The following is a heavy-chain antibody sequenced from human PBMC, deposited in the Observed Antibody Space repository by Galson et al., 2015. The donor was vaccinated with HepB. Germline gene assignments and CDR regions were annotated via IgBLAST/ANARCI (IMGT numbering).Heavy chain of an antibody. CDR1: GFTFSSYA. CDR2: ISYDGSNK. V-gene: IGHV3-30*04. J-gene: IGHJ4*02. CDR3: ASPVVIGDY. Sequence: SLRLSCAASGFTFSSYAMHWVRQAPGKGLEWVAVISYDGSNKYYAGSVKGRFTISRDSSKNTLYLQMNSLRAEDTAVYYCASPVVIGDYWGQGTLVTVSS. D-gene: IGHD3-22*01.